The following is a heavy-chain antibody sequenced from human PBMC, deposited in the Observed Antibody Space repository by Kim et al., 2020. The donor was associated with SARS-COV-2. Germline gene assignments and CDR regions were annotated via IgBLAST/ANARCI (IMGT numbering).Heavy chain of an antibody. J-gene: IGHJ4*02. Sequence: ASVKVSCKASGYTFTSYAMHWVRQAPGQRLEWMGWINAGNGNTKYSQKFQGRVTITRDTSASTAYMELSSLRSEDTAVYYCARDGHYDILTGRPYYFDYWGQGTLVTVSS. CDR1: GYTFTSYA. CDR3: ARDGHYDILTGRPYYFDY. D-gene: IGHD3-9*01. V-gene: IGHV1-3*01. CDR2: INAGNGNT.